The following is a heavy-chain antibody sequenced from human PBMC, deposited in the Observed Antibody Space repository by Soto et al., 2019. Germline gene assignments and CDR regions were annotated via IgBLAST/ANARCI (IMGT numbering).Heavy chain of an antibody. CDR1: GGTFNSYA. V-gene: IGHV1-69*05. J-gene: IGHJ6*02. D-gene: IGHD6-6*01. Sequence: QVRRVQSGAEVKKPGPSVKVSCKASGGTFNSYAISWVRQAPGQGLEWLGGTIPIFRTAAYPHKFQGRVRNTTDESTSTAYMELSSLRSEDTAVYYCASQQLGRSYDYGMDVWGQGTTVTVSS. CDR3: ASQQLGRSYDYGMDV. CDR2: TIPIFRTA.